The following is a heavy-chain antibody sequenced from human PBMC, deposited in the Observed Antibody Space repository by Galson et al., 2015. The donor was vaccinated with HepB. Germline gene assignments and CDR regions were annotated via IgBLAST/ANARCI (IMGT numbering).Heavy chain of an antibody. J-gene: IGHJ5*02. CDR1: GFTFSSYA. CDR3: AKEDKGFDP. D-gene: IGHD2-15*01. V-gene: IGHV3-23*01. Sequence: SLRLSCAASGFTFSSYAMGWVRQAPGKGLEWVSGISGSGHRTDYADSVKGRFTISRDNSRNTLFLQMNTLRAEDTAIYYCAKEDKGFDPWGQGTRVTVSS. CDR2: ISGSGHRT.